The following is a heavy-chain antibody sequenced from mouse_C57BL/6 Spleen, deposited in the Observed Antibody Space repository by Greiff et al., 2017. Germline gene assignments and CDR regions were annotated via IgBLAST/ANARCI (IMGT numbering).Heavy chain of an antibody. CDR3: TRDWFAY. Sequence: VQLQPPGAEPVRPGSSVELSCQASGYPFTSYWMDWVKQRPGQGLEWIGNFYPSDSETHYKQKFKDKATLAVDKSSSTAYMQLSRLTAEDSAVYCCTRDWFAYWGQGTLVTVSA. V-gene: IGHV1-61*01. CDR1: GYPFTSYW. J-gene: IGHJ3*01. CDR2: FYPSDSET.